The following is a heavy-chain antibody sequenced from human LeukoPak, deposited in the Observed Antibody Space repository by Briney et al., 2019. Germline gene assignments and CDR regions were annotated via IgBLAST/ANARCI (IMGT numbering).Heavy chain of an antibody. V-gene: IGHV1-8*01. J-gene: IGHJ4*02. Sequence: ASVKVSCKASGYILTSYDINWVRQATGQGLEWMGWMNPNSGNTGYAQKFQGRVTMTRNTSISTAYMELSSLRSEDTAVYYCARAPPIQLWFLIKNFDYWGQGTLVTVSS. D-gene: IGHD5-18*01. CDR3: ARAPPIQLWFLIKNFDY. CDR2: MNPNSGNT. CDR1: GYILTSYD.